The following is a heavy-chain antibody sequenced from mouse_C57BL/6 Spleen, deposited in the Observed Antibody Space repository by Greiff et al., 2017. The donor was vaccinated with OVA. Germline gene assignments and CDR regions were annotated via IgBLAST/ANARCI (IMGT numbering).Heavy chain of an antibody. CDR2: INYDGSST. Sequence: EVQLVESEGGLVQPGSSMKLSCTASGFTFSDYYMAWVRQVPEKGLEWVANINYDGSSTYYLDSLKSRFIISRDNAKNILYLQMSSLKSEDTATYYCARALYYYGSSLYYFDYWGQGTTLTVSS. V-gene: IGHV5-16*01. CDR3: ARALYYYGSSLYYFDY. D-gene: IGHD1-1*01. CDR1: GFTFSDYY. J-gene: IGHJ2*01.